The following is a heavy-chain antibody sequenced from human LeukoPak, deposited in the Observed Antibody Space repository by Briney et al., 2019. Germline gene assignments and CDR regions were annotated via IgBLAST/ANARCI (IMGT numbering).Heavy chain of an antibody. Sequence: GASVKVSCKASGYTFTSYAISWVRQAPGQGLEWVGWISTYDGNTGYAQKFQGRVTMTRNTSISTAYMELSSLRSEDTAVYYCARLPFWSGRQTNYYYYGMDVWGQGTTVTVSS. CDR2: ISTYDGNT. D-gene: IGHD3-3*01. CDR3: ARLPFWSGRQTNYYYYGMDV. V-gene: IGHV1-8*02. J-gene: IGHJ6*02. CDR1: GYTFTSYA.